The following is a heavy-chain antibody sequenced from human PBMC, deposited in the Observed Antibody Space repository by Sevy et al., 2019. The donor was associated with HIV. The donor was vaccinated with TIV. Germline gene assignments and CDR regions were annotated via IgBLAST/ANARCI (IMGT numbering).Heavy chain of an antibody. V-gene: IGHV3-53*01. CDR3: ARIKGASSSYAMDV. CDR1: GFTVSSNY. Sequence: GGSLRLSCAASGFTVSSNYMTWVRQAPGKGLEWVSLIYSAGTTFYSDSVKGRFTISRDNSNNTLDLQMNSLRAEDTAIYYCARIKGASSSYAMDVWGQGTTVTVSS. CDR2: IYSAGTT. J-gene: IGHJ6*02. D-gene: IGHD2-2*01.